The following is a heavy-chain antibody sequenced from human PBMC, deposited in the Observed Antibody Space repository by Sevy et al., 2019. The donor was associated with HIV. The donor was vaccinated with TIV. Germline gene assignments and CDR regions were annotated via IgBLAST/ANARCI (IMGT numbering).Heavy chain of an antibody. D-gene: IGHD2-8*01. V-gene: IGHV3-23*01. CDR1: GFTFSKYS. CDR2: LSFGCGEK. J-gene: IGHJ4*02. CDR3: SREGCTKPHDY. Sequence: GGSLRLSCAASGFTFSKYSMSWVRQPPGKGLEWVSTLSFGCGEKNYADSVKGRFTISRDNSKSSVYLQMNNLRPEDTAGYYCSREGCTKPHDYWGQGTLVTVSS.